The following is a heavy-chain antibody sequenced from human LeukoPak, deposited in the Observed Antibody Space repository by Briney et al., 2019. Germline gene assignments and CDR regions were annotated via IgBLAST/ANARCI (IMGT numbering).Heavy chain of an antibody. CDR1: GFTFSSYW. J-gene: IGHJ1*01. Sequence: GGSLRLSCAVSGFTFSSYWMHWVRQIPGKGLVWVSRIKSDGSTNYAASLKGRFTISIDTAKNTLSLQLNSLRAEDTGVYYCARAPSEIGGYYPEYFRHWGQGTLVTV. V-gene: IGHV3-74*01. D-gene: IGHD3-22*01. CDR2: IKSDGST. CDR3: ARAPSEIGGYYPEYFRH.